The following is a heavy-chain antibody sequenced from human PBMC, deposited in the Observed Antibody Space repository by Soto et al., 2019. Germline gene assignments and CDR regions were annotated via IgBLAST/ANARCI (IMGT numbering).Heavy chain of an antibody. V-gene: IGHV1-69*13. CDR2: IIPIFGTA. Sequence: SVKVSCKASGGTFSSYAISWVRQAPGQGLEWMGGIIPIFGTANYAQKFQGRVTITADESTSTAYMELSSLRSEDTAVYYCARDLGYSSSWYGGDAFDIWGQGTMVTVSS. CDR3: ARDLGYSSSWYGGDAFDI. CDR1: GGTFSSYA. D-gene: IGHD6-13*01. J-gene: IGHJ3*02.